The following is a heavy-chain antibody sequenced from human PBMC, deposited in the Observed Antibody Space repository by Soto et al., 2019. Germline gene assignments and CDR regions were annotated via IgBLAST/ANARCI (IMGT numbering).Heavy chain of an antibody. CDR3: ARANWRRMEAFDI. D-gene: IGHD2-8*01. J-gene: IGHJ3*02. CDR2: INPNSGGT. Sequence: QVQLVQSGAEVKKHGASVKVSGRAPGYTFTGHHIYWVRQAPGQGLEWIGWINPNSGGTNYAQKFQRRVTMTRDTSITPAYIEVRRLRFDEAAVYYCARANWRRMEAFDIWGQVTMVTVSS. V-gene: IGHV1-2*02. CDR1: GYTFTGHH.